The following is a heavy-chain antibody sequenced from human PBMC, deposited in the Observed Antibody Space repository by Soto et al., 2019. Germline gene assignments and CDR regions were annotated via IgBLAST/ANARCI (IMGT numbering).Heavy chain of an antibody. CDR3: ARRFLTYYYDSSGDDAFDI. CDR2: IYYSGST. CDR1: RGSISSSSNY. D-gene: IGHD3-22*01. J-gene: IGHJ3*02. Sequence: SETPALTCTVSRGSISSSSNYWGWIRQPPGKGLEWIGGIYYSGSTYYNPSLKSRVTISVDTSKNQFSLKLSSVTAADTAVYYCARRFLTYYYDSSGDDAFDIWGQGTMVT. V-gene: IGHV4-39*01.